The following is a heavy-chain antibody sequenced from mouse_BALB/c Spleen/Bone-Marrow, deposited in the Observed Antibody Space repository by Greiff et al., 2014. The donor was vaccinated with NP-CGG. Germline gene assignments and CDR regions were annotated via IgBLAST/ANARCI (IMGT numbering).Heavy chain of an antibody. CDR3: AREMVFDITTVVATGGYYFDY. V-gene: IGHV1S81*02. Sequence: QVQLKQSGAELVKPGASLRLSCKASGYTFTSYWMHWVKQRPGQGLEWIGEINPSNGRANYNEKFKSKATLTVDKSSSTAYMQLSSLTSEDSAVYYCAREMVFDITTVVATGGYYFDYWGQGTTLTVSS. D-gene: IGHD1-1*01. J-gene: IGHJ2*01. CDR1: GYTFTSYW. CDR2: INPSNGRA.